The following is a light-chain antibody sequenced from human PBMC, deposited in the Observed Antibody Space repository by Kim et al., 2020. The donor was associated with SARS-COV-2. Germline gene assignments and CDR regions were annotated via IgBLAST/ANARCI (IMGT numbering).Light chain of an antibody. CDR3: QQFNSYPWT. V-gene: IGKV1-13*02. CDR1: QGISSA. CDR2: DAS. J-gene: IGKJ1*01. Sequence: AIQLTQSPSSLSASVGDRVIITCRASQGISSALTWYQQKPGKAPKLLIYDASSLESGVPSRFSGSGSGTDFTLTISSLQPEDFATYYCQQFNSYPWTFGQGTKVDI.